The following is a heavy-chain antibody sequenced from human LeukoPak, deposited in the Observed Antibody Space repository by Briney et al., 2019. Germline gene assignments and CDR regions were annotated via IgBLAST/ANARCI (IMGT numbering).Heavy chain of an antibody. V-gene: IGHV1-58*02. D-gene: IGHD1-1*01. J-gene: IGHJ3*02. CDR3: ARGRSGTMGRAAFDI. CDR1: GFTFTSSA. Sequence: SVKVSCKASGFTFTSSAMQWVRQARGQRLEWIGWIVVGSGNTNYAQKFQERVTITRDMSTSTAYMELSSLRSEDTAVYYCARGRSGTMGRAAFDIWGQGTMVTVSS. CDR2: IVVGSGNT.